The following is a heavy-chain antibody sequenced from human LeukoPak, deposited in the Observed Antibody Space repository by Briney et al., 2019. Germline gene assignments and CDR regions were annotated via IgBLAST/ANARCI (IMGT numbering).Heavy chain of an antibody. J-gene: IGHJ4*02. CDR2: ISSSSNYI. CDR1: GFAFSSYS. Sequence: PGGPLRLSCAASGFAFSSYSMNWVRQAPGKGLEWVSSISSSSNYIYYADSVKGRFTISRDNAKGSLSLQMNSLRAEDTAVYYCAREAAANEIDYWGQGTLVTVSS. V-gene: IGHV3-21*01. CDR3: AREAAANEIDY. D-gene: IGHD6-13*01.